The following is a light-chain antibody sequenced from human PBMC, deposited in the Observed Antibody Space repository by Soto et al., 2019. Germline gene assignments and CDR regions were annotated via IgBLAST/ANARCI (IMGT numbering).Light chain of an antibody. Sequence: EIVLTQSPGTLSLSPGERATLSCRASQSVRSSYLAWYQQKPGQAPRLLIYGASSRATGIPDRISGSGSGTDFTLTISRLEPEDFAVYYCQQYGSPPQTFGQGTRLEIK. CDR3: QQYGSPPQT. V-gene: IGKV3-20*01. CDR1: QSVRSSY. J-gene: IGKJ5*01. CDR2: GAS.